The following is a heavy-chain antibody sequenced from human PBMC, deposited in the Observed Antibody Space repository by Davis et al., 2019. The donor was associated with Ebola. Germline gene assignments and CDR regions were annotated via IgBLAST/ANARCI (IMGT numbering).Heavy chain of an antibody. CDR3: ASFVGFISGRYYRAFDH. Sequence: GESLKISCVASGFTFSRNSMNWVRQAPGKGLEWVSYISSSSTTIYYADSVKGRFTISRDNAKNALHLQMNSLKTEDTAVYYCASFVGFISGRYYRAFDHWGQGTLVTVSS. CDR1: GFTFSRNS. D-gene: IGHD1-26*01. J-gene: IGHJ4*02. V-gene: IGHV3-48*01. CDR2: ISSSSTTI.